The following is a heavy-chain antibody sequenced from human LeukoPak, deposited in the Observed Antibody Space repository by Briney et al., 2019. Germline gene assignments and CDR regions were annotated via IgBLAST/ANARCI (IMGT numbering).Heavy chain of an antibody. CDR2: SYPGDSDT. CDR1: GSIFSSYW. CDR3: ARLGVLSTQPNYYYYGMDV. V-gene: IGHV5-51*01. Sequence: GASLQIFGEGAGSIFSSYWIGGGRPLGGEGVGGMGISYPGDSDTKDSPSFQGQVTISADTSITTAYLQWSSLKPSDTAMYYCARLGVLSTQPNYYYYGMDVWGQGTTVTVSS. D-gene: IGHD2/OR15-2a*01. J-gene: IGHJ6*02.